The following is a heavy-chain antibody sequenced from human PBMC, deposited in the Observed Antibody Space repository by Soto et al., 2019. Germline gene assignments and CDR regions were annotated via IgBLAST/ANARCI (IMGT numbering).Heavy chain of an antibody. CDR1: GFTFSRNT. V-gene: IGHV3-21*01. CDR2: ITSSGSYV. Sequence: GSLRLSCVTSGFTFSRNTMNWVRQAPGKGLEWVASITSSGSYVYYADSVKGRFSASRDNAKNSLSLQMDSLRPDDTAIYFCVKDEGIEAMDVWGQGTTVTVSS. D-gene: IGHD3-3*02. CDR3: VKDEGIEAMDV. J-gene: IGHJ6*02.